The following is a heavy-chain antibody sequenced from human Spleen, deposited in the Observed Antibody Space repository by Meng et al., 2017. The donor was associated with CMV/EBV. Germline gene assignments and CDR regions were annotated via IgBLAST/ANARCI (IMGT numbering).Heavy chain of an antibody. Sequence: QGPLRKSGQGLVNPSDTLSLPCTVSGGSISSYYWSWIRQPAGKGLEWIGRIYTSGSTNYNPSLKSRVTMSVDTSKNQFSLKLSSVTAADTAVYYCARDIYCSGGSCYGLDPWGQGTLVTVSS. CDR3: ARDIYCSGGSCYGLDP. J-gene: IGHJ5*02. V-gene: IGHV4-4*07. CDR1: GGSISSYY. CDR2: IYTSGST. D-gene: IGHD2-15*01.